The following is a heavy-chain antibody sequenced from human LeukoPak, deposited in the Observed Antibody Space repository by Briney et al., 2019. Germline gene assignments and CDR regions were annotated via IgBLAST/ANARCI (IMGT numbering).Heavy chain of an antibody. D-gene: IGHD3-9*01. CDR2: INSDGSSI. J-gene: IGHJ6*03. V-gene: IGHV3-74*01. Sequence: PGGSLRLSCAASGFTFSSYWMHWVRQAPGKGLVWVSRINSDGSSISYADSVKGRFTISRDNAKNTLYLQMNSLRAEDTAVYYCARDKALRYFDWLPTYYYYYYMDVWGKGTTVTVSS. CDR3: ARDKALRYFDWLPTYYYYYYMDV. CDR1: GFTFSSYW.